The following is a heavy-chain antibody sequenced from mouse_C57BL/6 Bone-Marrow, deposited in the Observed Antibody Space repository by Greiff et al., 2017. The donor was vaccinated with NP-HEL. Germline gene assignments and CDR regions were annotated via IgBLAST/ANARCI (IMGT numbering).Heavy chain of an antibody. D-gene: IGHD2-3*01. CDR2: IYPRDGST. CDR3: AKGYYLAWFAY. J-gene: IGHJ3*01. CDR1: GYTFTSYD. V-gene: IGHV1-85*01. Sequence: QVQLQQSGPELVKPGASVKLSCKASGYTFTSYDINWVKQRPGQGLEWIGWIYPRDGSTKYNEKFKGTATLTVDTSSSTAYMELHSLTSEDSAVYFCAKGYYLAWFAYGGQGTLVTVSA.